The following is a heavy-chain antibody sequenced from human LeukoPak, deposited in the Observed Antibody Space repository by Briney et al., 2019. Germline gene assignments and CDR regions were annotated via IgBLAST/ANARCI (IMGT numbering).Heavy chain of an antibody. CDR3: ARVRDHYYDSSGYPGGRYYFDY. J-gene: IGHJ4*02. V-gene: IGHV1-69*04. CDR2: IIPILGIA. CDR1: GGTFSSYA. D-gene: IGHD3-22*01. Sequence: SVKVSCKASGGTFSSYAISWVRQAPGQGLEWMGRIIPILGIANYAQKFQGRVTITADKSTSTAYMELSSLRSEDTAVYYCARVRDHYYDSSGYPGGRYYFDYWGQGTLVTVSS.